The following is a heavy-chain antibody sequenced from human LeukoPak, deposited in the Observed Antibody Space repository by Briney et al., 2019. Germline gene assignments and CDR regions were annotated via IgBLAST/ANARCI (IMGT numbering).Heavy chain of an antibody. Sequence: ASVKVSCXASGYTFTSYYMHWVRLAPGQGLEWMGIINPSGGSTSYAQKFQGRVTMTRDTSTSTVYMELSSLRSEDTAVYYCARDGVLLWFGESPPSGWFDPWGQGTLVTVSS. J-gene: IGHJ5*02. CDR1: GYTFTSYY. CDR2: INPSGGST. CDR3: ARDGVLLWFGESPPSGWFDP. D-gene: IGHD3-10*01. V-gene: IGHV1-46*01.